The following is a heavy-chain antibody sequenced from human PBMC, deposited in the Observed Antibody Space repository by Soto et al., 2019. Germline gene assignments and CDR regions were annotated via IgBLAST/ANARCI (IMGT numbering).Heavy chain of an antibody. D-gene: IGHD2-2*01. CDR2: INQDESHK. V-gene: IGHV3-7*01. CDR3: ATKVVRGAIGFVDY. J-gene: IGHJ4*02. Sequence: SLRLSCVASGFTFSSYCMNWFLQAPVEVLDCVANINQDESHKYYSDSVKCRFSISIYNSMNALYLQINILIVEDASVYYCATKVVRGAIGFVDYWGQGILVTVSS. CDR1: GFTFSSYC.